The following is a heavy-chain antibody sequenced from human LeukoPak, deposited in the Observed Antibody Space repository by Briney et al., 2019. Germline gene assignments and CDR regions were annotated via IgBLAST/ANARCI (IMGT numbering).Heavy chain of an antibody. CDR1: GYTFIGYY. J-gene: IGHJ4*02. CDR2: INPNSGGT. Sequence: ASVKVSCKASGYTFIGYYMHWVRQAPGQGLEWMGWINPNSGGTDYEQKFQGGVTMTRDTSISTAYMELSRLRSDDTAVYYCARGPRITMVRGVINYWGQGTLVTVSS. CDR3: ARGPRITMVRGVINY. D-gene: IGHD3-10*01. V-gene: IGHV1-2*02.